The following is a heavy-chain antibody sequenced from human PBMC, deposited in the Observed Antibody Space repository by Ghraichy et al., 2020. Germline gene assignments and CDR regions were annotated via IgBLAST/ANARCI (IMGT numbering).Heavy chain of an antibody. J-gene: IGHJ3*02. CDR2: ISDDGGST. Sequence: GGPLRLSCAASGFTLSSYWMHWVRQVPGKGLVWVSRISDDGGSTNYADSVKGRFTISRDNAKNTLYVQMSSLRAEDTAVYYCARAAANTRNGLDIWGQGTLVTVSS. D-gene: IGHD1-26*01. CDR1: GFTLSSYW. CDR3: ARAAANTRNGLDI. V-gene: IGHV3-74*01.